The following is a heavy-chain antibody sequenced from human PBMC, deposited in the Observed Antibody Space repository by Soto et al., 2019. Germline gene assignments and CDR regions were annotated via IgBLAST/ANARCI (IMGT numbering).Heavy chain of an antibody. J-gene: IGHJ5*02. CDR2: ISSSSSTI. CDR1: GFTFSSYS. V-gene: IGHV3-48*01. Sequence: EVQLVESGGGLVQPGGSLRLSCAASGFTFSSYSMNWVRQAPGKGLEWVSYISSSSSTIYYADSVKGRFTISRDNAKNSLYLKMNSLRAEDTAVYYCAREYSIGWNWLVPWGQGTLVTVSS. CDR3: AREYSIGWNWLVP. D-gene: IGHD6-19*01.